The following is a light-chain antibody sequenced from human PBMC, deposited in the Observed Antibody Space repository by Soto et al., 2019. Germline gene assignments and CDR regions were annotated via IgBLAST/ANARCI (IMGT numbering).Light chain of an antibody. CDR3: QQYNNWPQT. CDR1: QSVATN. J-gene: IGKJ1*01. V-gene: IGKV3-15*01. CDR2: GAS. Sequence: EEVLTQSPATVSVSPGERATLSCRASQSVATNLAWYQQRPVQAPRLLIYGASKRAIGLPARFIGSGSGTEFTLTIAFLQSEDFAVDYCQQYNNWPQTFGQVTKVDI.